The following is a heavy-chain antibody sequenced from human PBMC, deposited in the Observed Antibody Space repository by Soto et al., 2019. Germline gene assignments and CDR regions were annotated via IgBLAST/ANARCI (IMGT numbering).Heavy chain of an antibody. J-gene: IGHJ4*02. CDR3: ARERAIAATGIFYY. D-gene: IGHD6-13*01. CDR1: GFTFSNFV. Sequence: QVPLVESGGGVVQPGGSLRLSCAASGFTFSNFVMHWVRQAPGKGLEWVAATSYDGKNKDHADSVKGRFTISRDNSKNALYLQMNSLRHEDTAVYFCARERAIAATGIFYYWGQGTLVTVSS. CDR2: TSYDGKNK. V-gene: IGHV3-30*04.